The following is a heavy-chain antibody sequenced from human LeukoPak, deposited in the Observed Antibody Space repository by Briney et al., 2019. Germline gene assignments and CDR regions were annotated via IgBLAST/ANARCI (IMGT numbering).Heavy chain of an antibody. CDR1: GLTFTNYA. CDR2: ISGGGGST. Sequence: GGSLRLSCATSGLTFTNYAMSWVRQAPGKGLQWVSGISGGGGSTYYADSVKDRFTISRDNSKNTLYLQMNSLRAEDTAVHYCVRNYYGSGTWDPFFDYWGQGTLVTVSS. CDR3: VRNYYGSGTWDPFFDY. J-gene: IGHJ4*02. D-gene: IGHD3-10*01. V-gene: IGHV3-23*01.